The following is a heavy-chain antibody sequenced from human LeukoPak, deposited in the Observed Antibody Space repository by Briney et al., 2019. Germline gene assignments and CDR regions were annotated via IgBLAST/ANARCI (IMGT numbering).Heavy chain of an antibody. CDR3: ARDTGGGWNVD. V-gene: IGHV4-61*01. D-gene: IGHD1-1*01. J-gene: IGHJ4*02. Sequence: PSETLSLTCTVSGGSASSGSYYWSWIRQPPGKGLEWIGYIYYSGSTNYNPSLKSRVTISVDTSKNQFSLKLSSVTAADTAVYYCARDTGGGWNVDWGQGTLVTVPS. CDR2: IYYSGST. CDR1: GGSASSGSYY.